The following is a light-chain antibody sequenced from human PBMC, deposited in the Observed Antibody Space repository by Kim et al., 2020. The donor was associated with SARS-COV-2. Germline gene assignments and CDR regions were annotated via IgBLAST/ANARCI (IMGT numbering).Light chain of an antibody. Sequence: LSPGERGTLSCRASQNVGHYLAWYQQKSGQAPRLLVYDASTRATGVPARFSGSGSGTDFTLTINSLEPEDYAVYFCQQRYNRPGTFGQGTKVDIK. CDR3: QQRYNRPGT. J-gene: IGKJ1*01. CDR1: QNVGHY. CDR2: DAS. V-gene: IGKV3-11*01.